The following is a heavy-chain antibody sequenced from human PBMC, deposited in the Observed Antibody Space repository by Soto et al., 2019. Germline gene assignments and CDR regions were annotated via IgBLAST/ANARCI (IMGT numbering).Heavy chain of an antibody. J-gene: IGHJ4*02. CDR1: GFTFSSYG. CDR3: ARGSIILTGYLDY. D-gene: IGHD3-9*01. Sequence: GGSLRLSCAASGFTFSSYGMHWVRQAPGKGLEWVAVIWYDGSNKYYADSVKGRFTISRDNSKNTLYLQMNSLRAEDTAVYYCARGSIILTGYLDYWGQGTLVTVSS. V-gene: IGHV3-33*01. CDR2: IWYDGSNK.